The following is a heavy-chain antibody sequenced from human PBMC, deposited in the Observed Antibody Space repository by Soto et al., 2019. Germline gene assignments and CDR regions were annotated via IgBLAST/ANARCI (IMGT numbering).Heavy chain of an antibody. CDR1: GFTFSRYW. CDR3: TREIVNYFDY. Sequence: QPGGSLRLSCAASGFTFSRYWMHWVRQAPGKGLVWVSRINSDGSSTTYADSVKGRFTISRDNAKNTLYLQMNSLRAEDTAVYYCTREIVNYFDYWGQGTLVTVSS. J-gene: IGHJ4*02. D-gene: IGHD1-26*01. CDR2: INSDGSST. V-gene: IGHV3-74*01.